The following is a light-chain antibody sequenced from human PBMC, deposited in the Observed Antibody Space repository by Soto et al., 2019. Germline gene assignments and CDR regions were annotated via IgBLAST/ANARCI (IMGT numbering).Light chain of an antibody. Sequence: QSALTQPASVSGSPGQSITISCTGTRSDIGSYNSIAWYQQHPGKAPRVMIFEVTKRPSWISNRFSGSKSGSTASLTISGLQAEDEADYFCFSYAGSSTWVFGGGTKLTVL. CDR3: FSYAGSSTWV. CDR2: EVT. J-gene: IGLJ3*02. CDR1: RSDIGSYNS. V-gene: IGLV2-23*02.